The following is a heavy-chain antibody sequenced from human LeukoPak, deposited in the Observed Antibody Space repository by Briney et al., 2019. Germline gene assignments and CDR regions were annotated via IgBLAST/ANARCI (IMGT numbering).Heavy chain of an antibody. CDR1: GFTFSSYA. Sequence: GRSLRLSCAASGFTFSSYAMHWVRQAPGKGLEWVALISYDGSNKHYADSVKGRFTISRDNSKNTLYLQMNSLRAEDTAVYYCAKDILTGPFDYWGQGTLVTVSS. CDR2: ISYDGSNK. J-gene: IGHJ4*02. CDR3: AKDILTGPFDY. D-gene: IGHD3-9*01. V-gene: IGHV3-30*04.